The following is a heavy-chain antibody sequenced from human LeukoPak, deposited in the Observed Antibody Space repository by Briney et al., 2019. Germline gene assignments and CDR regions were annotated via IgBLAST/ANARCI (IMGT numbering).Heavy chain of an antibody. CDR1: GFVCGSYW. V-gene: IGHV4-34*01. Sequence: GSLRLSCAASGFVCGSYWMSWIRQPPGKGLEWIGEINHSGSTNYNPSLKSRVTISVDTSKNQFSLKLRSVIAADTAVYYCARLVSYSEKGWFDPWGQGTLVTVSS. D-gene: IGHD2-21*01. CDR2: INHSGST. J-gene: IGHJ5*02. CDR3: ARLVSYSEKGWFDP.